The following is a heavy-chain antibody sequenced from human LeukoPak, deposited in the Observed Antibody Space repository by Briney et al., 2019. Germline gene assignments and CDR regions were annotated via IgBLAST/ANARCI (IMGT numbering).Heavy chain of an antibody. CDR2: ISGSGGGT. J-gene: IGHJ4*02. D-gene: IGHD6-19*01. V-gene: IGHV3-23*01. Sequence: GGFLRLSCAASGFTFSNYAMSWVRQAPGRGLEWVSAISGSGGGTYYADSVKGRFTISRDNTKNTLYLQMNSLRAEDTAVYYCASSGWPTANGYFDYWGQGTLVTVSS. CDR1: GFTFSNYA. CDR3: ASSGWPTANGYFDY.